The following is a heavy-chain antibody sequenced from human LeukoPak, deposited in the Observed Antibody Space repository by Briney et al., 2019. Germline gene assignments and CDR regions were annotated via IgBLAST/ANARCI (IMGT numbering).Heavy chain of an antibody. CDR3: ARKQTGTMYDV. D-gene: IGHD1-7*01. CDR1: GGSISSSSYY. Sequence: PSETLSLTCIVPGGSISSSSYYWAWIRQSPGKGLQWIGTFSSGGSAYYHPSLTSRGSISKDTSDNQFSLRLYSVTAADTAVYYCARKQTGTMYDVWGQGTQVTVSS. V-gene: IGHV4-39*07. CDR2: FSSGGSA. J-gene: IGHJ4*02.